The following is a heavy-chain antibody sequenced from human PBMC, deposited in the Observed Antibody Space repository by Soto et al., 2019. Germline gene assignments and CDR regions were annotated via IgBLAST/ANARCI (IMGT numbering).Heavy chain of an antibody. J-gene: IGHJ3*02. CDR3: ARGGLGADSFDI. CDR1: GYTLTDNY. V-gene: IGHV1-2*04. CDR2: INPNGGT. D-gene: IGHD3-16*01. Sequence: QVQLVQSGAEVKRPGASVKVSCKASGYTLTDNYMHWVREAPGQGLEWMGWINPNGGTNYAQKFQAYVTMTRDTSINTAYMELSRLTSDDTAVYYCARGGLGADSFDIWGQGTMVTVSS.